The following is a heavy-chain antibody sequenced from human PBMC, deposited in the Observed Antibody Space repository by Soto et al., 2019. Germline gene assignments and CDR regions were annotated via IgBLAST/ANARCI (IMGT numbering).Heavy chain of an antibody. CDR1: GYTFTNYG. V-gene: IGHV1-18*01. D-gene: IGHD6-6*01. Sequence: GASVKVSCKASGYTFTNYGITWVRQAPGQGLEWMGWISAYNGNTNYAQKLQGRVTMTTDTSTSTAYMELRSLRSDDTAVYYCARVPYSSSSVLLDYWGQGTLVTVSS. CDR2: ISAYNGNT. CDR3: ARVPYSSSSVLLDY. J-gene: IGHJ4*02.